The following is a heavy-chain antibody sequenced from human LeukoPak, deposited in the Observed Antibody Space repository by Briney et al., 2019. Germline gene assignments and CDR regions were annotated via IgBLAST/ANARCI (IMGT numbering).Heavy chain of an antibody. V-gene: IGHV4-39*07. Sequence: SETLSLTCNVSGGSISSSSYYWGWIRQPPGKGLERIGSIYYSGSTYYNPSLKSRVIISVDTSKNQFSLRLSSVTAADTAVYYCARDCYDSSGYYSFDYWGQGTLVTVSS. CDR2: IYYSGST. CDR1: GGSISSSSYY. CDR3: ARDCYDSSGYYSFDY. J-gene: IGHJ4*02. D-gene: IGHD3-22*01.